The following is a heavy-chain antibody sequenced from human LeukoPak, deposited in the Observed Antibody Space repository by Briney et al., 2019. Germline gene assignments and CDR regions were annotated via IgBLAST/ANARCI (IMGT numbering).Heavy chain of an antibody. CDR1: GNTFTSYA. V-gene: IGHV1-18*01. CDR2: ISAYNGNT. Sequence: ASVKVSCKASGNTFTSYAITWVRQAPGQGPEWMGWISAYNGNTNYAQKLQGRVTMTTDTSTSTAYMELSSLRSEDTAVYYCARMAMVRGVIHYYYMDVWGKGTTVTVSS. J-gene: IGHJ6*03. CDR3: ARMAMVRGVIHYYYMDV. D-gene: IGHD3-10*01.